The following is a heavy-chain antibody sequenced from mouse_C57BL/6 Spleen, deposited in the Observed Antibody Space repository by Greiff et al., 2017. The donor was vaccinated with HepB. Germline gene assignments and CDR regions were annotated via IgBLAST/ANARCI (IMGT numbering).Heavy chain of an antibody. J-gene: IGHJ1*03. CDR1: GYTFTGYW. V-gene: IGHV1-9*01. D-gene: IGHD2-4*01. CDR2: ILPGSGST. Sequence: VQLVESGAELMKPGASVTLSCKATGYTFTGYWIEWVKQRPGHGLEWIGEILPGSGSTNYHEKFKGKATFTADTSSNTAYMQLSSLTTEDSAIYYCAGDYDEGYFDVWGTGTTVTVSS. CDR3: AGDYDEGYFDV.